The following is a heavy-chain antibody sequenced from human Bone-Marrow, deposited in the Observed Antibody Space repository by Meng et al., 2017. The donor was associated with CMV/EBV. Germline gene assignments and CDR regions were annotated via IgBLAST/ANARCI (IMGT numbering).Heavy chain of an antibody. V-gene: IGHV3-48*04. CDR2: ISSGSSTI. CDR3: ARVPIYGGNGFDI. CDR1: EFTFSSHS. D-gene: IGHD4/OR15-4a*01. Sequence: GESLKISCAASEFTFSSHSMNWVRQAPGKGPEWVSYISSGSSTIYYVDSVKGRFTISRDDAKNSLYLQMNSLRAEDTAVYYCARVPIYGGNGFDIWGQGTLATVPS. J-gene: IGHJ3*02.